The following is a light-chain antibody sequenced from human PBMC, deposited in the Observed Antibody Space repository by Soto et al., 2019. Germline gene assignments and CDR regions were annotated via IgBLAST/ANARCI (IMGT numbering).Light chain of an antibody. CDR2: GAS. CDR3: QQYSSSPSIT. J-gene: IGKJ5*01. V-gene: IGKV3-20*01. CDR1: QSVSSSY. Sequence: EIVLTQSPGNLSLSPGERATLSCRASQSVSSSYLAWYQQKPGQAPRLLIYGASSRATGIPDRFSGSGSGTDFTLTISRLEPEDFAVYHCQQYSSSPSITFGQATRLEIK.